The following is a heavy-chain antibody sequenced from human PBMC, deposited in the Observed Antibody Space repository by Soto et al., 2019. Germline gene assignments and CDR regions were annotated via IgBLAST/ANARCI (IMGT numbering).Heavy chain of an antibody. Sequence: GGSLRLSCTASGFTFSSHAMTWVRQAPGKGLEWVSGLSDSGISIYYADSVKGRFTISRDSSKNTLYLQMNDLRAEDTALYYCAKPPIRYCYGDCYSALPYFDSCGEGTLVTLSS. CDR2: LSDSGISI. J-gene: IGHJ4*02. V-gene: IGHV3-23*01. CDR3: AKPPIRYCYGDCYSALPYFDS. D-gene: IGHD2-21*02. CDR1: GFTFSSHA.